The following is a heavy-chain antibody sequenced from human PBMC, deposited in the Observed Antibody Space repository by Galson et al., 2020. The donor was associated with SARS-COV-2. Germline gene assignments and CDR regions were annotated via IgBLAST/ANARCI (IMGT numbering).Heavy chain of an antibody. CDR2: IKQDGSEK. D-gene: IGHD6-13*01. Sequence: GGSLRLSCAASGFTFRTYWMSWVRQAPGKGLEWVANIKQDGSEKYYVDSVKGRFTISRDNAKNSLYLQMNSLRAEDTAVYYCAREYSSTSYYFAYWGQGTLVTVSS. J-gene: IGHJ4*02. CDR1: GFTFRTYW. CDR3: AREYSSTSYYFAY. V-gene: IGHV3-7*04.